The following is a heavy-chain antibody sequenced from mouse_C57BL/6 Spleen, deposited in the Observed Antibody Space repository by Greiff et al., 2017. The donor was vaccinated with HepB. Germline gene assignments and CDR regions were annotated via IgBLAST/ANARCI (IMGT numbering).Heavy chain of an antibody. V-gene: IGHV1-81*01. CDR3: ARRSDDAMDY. CDR2: IYPRSGNT. D-gene: IGHD2-3*01. Sequence: LVESGAELARPGASVKLSCKASGYTFTSYGISWVKQRTGQGLEWIGEIYPRSGNTYYNEKFKGKATLTADKSSSTAYMELRSLTSEDSAVYFCARRSDDAMDYWGQGTSVTVSS. CDR1: GYTFTSYG. J-gene: IGHJ4*01.